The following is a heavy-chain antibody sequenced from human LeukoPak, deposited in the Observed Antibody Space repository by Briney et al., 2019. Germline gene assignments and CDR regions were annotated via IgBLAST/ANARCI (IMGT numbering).Heavy chain of an antibody. J-gene: IGHJ5*02. Sequence: ETLSLTCTVSGGSISSYYWSWIRQPPGKGLEWIGYIYYSGSTNYNPSLKSRVTISVDTSKNQFPLKLSSVTAADTAVYYCARSGTRLARKYSSGVRGPFDPWGQGTLVTVSS. D-gene: IGHD6-19*01. V-gene: IGHV4-59*01. CDR3: ARSGTRLARKYSSGVRGPFDP. CDR1: GGSISSYY. CDR2: IYYSGST.